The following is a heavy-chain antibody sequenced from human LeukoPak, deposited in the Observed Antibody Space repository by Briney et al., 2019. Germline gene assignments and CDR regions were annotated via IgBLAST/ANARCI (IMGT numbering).Heavy chain of an antibody. J-gene: IGHJ6*02. V-gene: IGHV4-30-2*01. CDR3: ARVGVVPYYYYGMDV. D-gene: IGHD3-3*01. Sequence: SQTLSLTCAVSGGSISSGGYSWSWIRQPPGKGLEWIGYIYHSGSTYYNPSLKSRVTISVDRSKNQFSLKLSSVTAADTAVYYCARVGVVPYYYYGMDVWGQGTTVTVSS. CDR1: GGSISSGGYS. CDR2: IYHSGST.